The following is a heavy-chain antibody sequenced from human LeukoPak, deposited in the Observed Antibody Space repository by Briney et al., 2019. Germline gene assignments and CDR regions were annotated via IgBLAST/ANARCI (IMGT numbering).Heavy chain of an antibody. CDR3: ARVIGYSSGWPFDY. Sequence: GGSLRLSCAASGFTFNNYNMNWVRQAPGKGLEWVSYISSSSSTIYYADSVKGRFTISRDNAKDSLYLQMNSLRAEDTAVYYCARVIGYSSGWPFDYWGQGTLVTVSS. CDR2: ISSSSSTI. CDR1: GFTFNNYN. D-gene: IGHD6-19*01. V-gene: IGHV3-48*04. J-gene: IGHJ4*02.